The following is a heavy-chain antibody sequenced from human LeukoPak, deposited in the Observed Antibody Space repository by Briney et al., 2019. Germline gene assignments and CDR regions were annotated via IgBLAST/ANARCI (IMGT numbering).Heavy chain of an antibody. J-gene: IGHJ3*02. Sequence: GGSLRLSCAASGFTFSSYSMNWVRQAPGKGLEWVSSISSSSSYIYYADSVKGRFTISRDNAKNSLYLQMNSLRAEDTAVYYCARGRERDVGVDLWFGEFDIWGQGTMVTVSS. CDR2: ISSSSSYI. CDR1: GFTFSSYS. V-gene: IGHV3-21*01. D-gene: IGHD3-10*01. CDR3: ARGRERDVGVDLWFGEFDI.